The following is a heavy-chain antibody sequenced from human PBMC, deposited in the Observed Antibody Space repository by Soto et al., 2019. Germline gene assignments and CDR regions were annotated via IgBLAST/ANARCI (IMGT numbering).Heavy chain of an antibody. J-gene: IGHJ5*02. CDR2: ISAYNGNT. Sequence: GASVKVSCKASRYTLTSHGISWVRQAPGQGLEWMGWISAYNGNTNYAQKLQGRVTMTTDTSTSTAYMELSSLRSEDTAVYYCARVPDRWGQGTLVTVSS. CDR1: RYTLTSHG. D-gene: IGHD2-2*01. CDR3: ARVPDR. V-gene: IGHV1-18*01.